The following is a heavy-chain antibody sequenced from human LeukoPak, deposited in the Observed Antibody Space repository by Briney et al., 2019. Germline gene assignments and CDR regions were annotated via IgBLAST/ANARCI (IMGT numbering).Heavy chain of an antibody. CDR2: ISAYNGNI. D-gene: IGHD1-26*01. V-gene: IGHV1-18*01. J-gene: IGHJ4*02. CDR1: GFTFSNYG. Sequence: ASVKVSCKASGFTFSNYGISWVRQAPGQGLEWIGWISAYNGNINYAQRFRDRVTMTTDTSTSTAYMELRSLRSEDTAVYYCARPGARSGSLTEKGSFDYWGQGTLVTVSS. CDR3: ARPGARSGSLTEKGSFDY.